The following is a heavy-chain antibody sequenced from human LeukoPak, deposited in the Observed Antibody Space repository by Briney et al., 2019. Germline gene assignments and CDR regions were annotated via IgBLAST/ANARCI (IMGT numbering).Heavy chain of an antibody. V-gene: IGHV3-64*01. D-gene: IGHD1-1*01. CDR3: ASLSWYNWNDEAFDI. CDR2: ISSNGGST. CDR1: GFTFSSYA. Sequence: GGSLRLSCAASGFTFSSYAMHWVRQAPGKGLEYVSAISSNGGSTYYANSVKGIFTISRDNSKNTLYLQMGSLRAEDMAVYYCASLSWYNWNDEAFDIWGQGTMVTVSS. J-gene: IGHJ3*02.